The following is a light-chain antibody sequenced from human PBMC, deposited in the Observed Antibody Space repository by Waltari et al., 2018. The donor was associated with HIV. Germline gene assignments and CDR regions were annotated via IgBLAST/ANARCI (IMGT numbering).Light chain of an antibody. V-gene: IGLV2-14*03. CDR3: SSHTKTDLVL. J-gene: IGLJ2*01. Sequence: HSALTPPASVSGSPGQAATLPCTATGDDLGLYYYVSGYQPPPGQAPPLIIYGVKKPPSGVSFRCSGSKSGDTASLTISGLQSGDEADYLCSSHTKTDLVLFGGGTKLTVL. CDR1: GDDLGLYYY. CDR2: GVK.